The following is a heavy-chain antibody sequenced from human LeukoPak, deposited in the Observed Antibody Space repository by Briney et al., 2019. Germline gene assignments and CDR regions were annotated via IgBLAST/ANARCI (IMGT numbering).Heavy chain of an antibody. CDR1: GGSISSGGYS. CDR2: IYYSGST. J-gene: IGHJ6*02. Sequence: SQTLSLTCTVSGGSISSGGYSWSWIRQHPGKGLEWIGYIYYSGSTYYNPSLKSRVTISVDTSKNQFSLKLSSVTAADTAVYYCARAGYYDSSGYGMDVWGQGTTVTVSS. CDR3: ARAGYYDSSGYGMDV. V-gene: IGHV4-31*03. D-gene: IGHD3-22*01.